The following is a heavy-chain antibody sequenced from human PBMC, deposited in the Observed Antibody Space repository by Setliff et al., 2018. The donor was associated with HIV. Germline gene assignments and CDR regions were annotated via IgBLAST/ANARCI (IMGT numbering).Heavy chain of an antibody. V-gene: IGHV4-59*01. CDR3: ARVQMAYSAFDV. CDR2: IYFTGSS. J-gene: IGHJ3*01. Sequence: SETLSLTCTVSGGSISTDYWSWIRQPPGKGLEWIGSIYFTGSSDNNPSLKSRVTLSVDTYKHQFSLKLSSVTAADTAVYYCARVQMAYSAFDVWGQGTMVTVSS. D-gene: IGHD2-15*01. CDR1: GGSISTDY.